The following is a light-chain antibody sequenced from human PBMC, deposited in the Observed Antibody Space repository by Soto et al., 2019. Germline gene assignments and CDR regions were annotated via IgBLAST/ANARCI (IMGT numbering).Light chain of an antibody. V-gene: IGKV3-20*01. CDR3: QQYADAPIT. J-gene: IGKJ5*01. Sequence: EIVLTQSPATLSLSPGERAALSCRASQSVSSYLAWYQQKPGQAPRLLLYGASSRATGIPDRFSGSGSGTDFTLAITRVEPEDFAVYFCQQYADAPITFGQGTRLEIK. CDR1: QSVSSY. CDR2: GAS.